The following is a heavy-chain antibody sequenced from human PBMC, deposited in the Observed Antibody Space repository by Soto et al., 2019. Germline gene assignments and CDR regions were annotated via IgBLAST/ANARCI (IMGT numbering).Heavy chain of an antibody. V-gene: IGHV3-15*01. CDR2: IKSETDGETT. CDR1: GFAFSNAW. J-gene: IGHJ4*02. CDR3: TTDLNGGFDY. D-gene: IGHD2-8*01. Sequence: EVQLVESGGGFVKPGGSLRVSCAASGFAFSNAWMSWVRQAPGKGLEWVGRIKSETDGETTDYVAPVTGRFTISRDDSNNTLYLPMNSLKIEDTAVYYCTTDLNGGFDYWGRGTLVTGSS.